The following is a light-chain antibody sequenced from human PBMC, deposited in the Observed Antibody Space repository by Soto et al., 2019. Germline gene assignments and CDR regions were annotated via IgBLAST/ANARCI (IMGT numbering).Light chain of an antibody. J-gene: IGLJ3*02. CDR3: GAWDSSLTSGV. Sequence: QSVLTQPPSVSAAPGQSVTISCSGANSNIGKNYVSWYQQFPGTAPKLLISDNDKRPSGIPDRFSGSKSGTSATLDITGLQTGDEADYYCGAWDSSLTSGVFGGGTQLTVL. CDR2: DND. V-gene: IGLV1-51*01. CDR1: NSNIGKNY.